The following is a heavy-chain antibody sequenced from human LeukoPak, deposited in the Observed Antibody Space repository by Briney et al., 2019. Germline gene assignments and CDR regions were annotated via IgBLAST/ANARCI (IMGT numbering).Heavy chain of an antibody. J-gene: IGHJ4*02. V-gene: IGHV3-74*03. D-gene: IGHD6-13*01. CDR2: IHSDGSST. CDR3: ARDDSSSWYNKRLES. CDR1: GFTFTSYW. Sequence: GASLRLSCAASGFTFTSYWMHWVRQAPGKGLVWVSRIHSDGSSTMYADSVKGRFTISRDNAKNTLYLQMNSLRAEDTAVYYCARDDSSSWYNKRLESWGQGTLVTVSS.